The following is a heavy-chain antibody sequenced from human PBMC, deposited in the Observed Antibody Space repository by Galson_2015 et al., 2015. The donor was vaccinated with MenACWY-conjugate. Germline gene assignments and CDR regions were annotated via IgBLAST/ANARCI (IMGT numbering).Heavy chain of an antibody. V-gene: IGHV4-39*01. Sequence: SETLSLTCPVSGGSISSSSYYWGWIRQPPGKGLEWIGSIYYSGSTYYNPSLKSRVTISVDTSKNQFSLKLSSVTAADTAVYYCASWHDLYYYYMDVWGKGTTVTVSS. CDR2: IYYSGST. J-gene: IGHJ6*03. CDR1: GGSISSSSYY. CDR3: ASWHDLYYYYMDV.